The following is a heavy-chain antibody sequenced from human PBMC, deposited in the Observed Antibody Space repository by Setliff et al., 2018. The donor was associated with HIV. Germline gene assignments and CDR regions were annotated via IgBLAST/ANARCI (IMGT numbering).Heavy chain of an antibody. D-gene: IGHD1-26*01. CDR2: IYYSGNT. CDR1: GGSISSSTYY. V-gene: IGHV4-39*07. CDR3: ARGARLLAAYSDRWDYFYMAV. J-gene: IGHJ6*03. Sequence: PSETLSLTCTVSGGSISSSTYYWGWIRQPPGKGLEWIGSIYYSGNTYYNPSLKSRFIISVDTSKNQFSLKVNSMTAADTAVYYCARGARLLAAYSDRWDYFYMAVWGKGTTVTVSS.